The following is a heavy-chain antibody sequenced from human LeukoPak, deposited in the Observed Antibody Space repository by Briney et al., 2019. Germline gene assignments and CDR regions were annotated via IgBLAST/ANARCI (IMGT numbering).Heavy chain of an antibody. CDR3: ARDPNGDYIGAFDM. Sequence: GGSLRLSCAASRFTFSDYSMNWVRQAPGKGPEWVSDIRGGGGSAFYADSVKGRFTISRNKSKYTLFLQMNRLRAEDTAVYYCARDPNGDYIGAFDMWGPGTMVTVSS. CDR1: RFTFSDYS. CDR2: IRGGGGSA. D-gene: IGHD4-17*01. J-gene: IGHJ3*02. V-gene: IGHV3-23*01.